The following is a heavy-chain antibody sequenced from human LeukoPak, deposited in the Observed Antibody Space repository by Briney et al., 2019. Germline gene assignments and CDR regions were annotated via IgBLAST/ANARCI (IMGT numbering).Heavy chain of an antibody. Sequence: GGSLRLSCAASGFTFSSYSMNWVRQAPGKGLEWVSSISSSSSYIYYADSVKGRFTISRDNAKNSPYLQMNSLRAEDTAVYYCARSGGGCDCFDYWGQGTLVTVSS. CDR3: ARSGGGCDCFDY. J-gene: IGHJ4*02. V-gene: IGHV3-21*01. D-gene: IGHD2-21*01. CDR1: GFTFSSYS. CDR2: ISSSSSYI.